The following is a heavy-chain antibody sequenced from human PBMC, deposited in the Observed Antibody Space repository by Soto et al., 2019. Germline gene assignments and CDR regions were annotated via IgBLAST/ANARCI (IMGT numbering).Heavy chain of an antibody. CDR2: ISDSGVKT. V-gene: IGHV3-23*01. Sequence: EVHLLESGGALVQPGGSLRLSCAASGFTFSSYAMSWVRQAPGKGLEWVSVISDSGVKTYYIDSVKGRFTISRDNSKNTLFLQMNSLRAEDTAVYYCAKAGTTPYFDYWGQGTLVTVSS. J-gene: IGHJ4*02. CDR1: GFTFSSYA. CDR3: AKAGTTPYFDY.